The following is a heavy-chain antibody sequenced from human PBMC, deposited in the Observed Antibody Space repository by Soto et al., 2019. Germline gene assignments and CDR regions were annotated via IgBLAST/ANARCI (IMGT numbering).Heavy chain of an antibody. CDR1: GFTFSDHY. D-gene: IGHD6-19*01. J-gene: IGHJ4*02. CDR2: TRNKANSYTT. CDR3: TSVDYSSGWYVDY. V-gene: IGHV3-72*01. Sequence: EVQLVESGGGLVQPGGSLRLSCAASGFTFSDHYMDWVRQAPGKGLEWVGRTRNKANSYTTEYAASVKGRFTISRDDSKNSLYLQMNSLKTEDTAVYYCTSVDYSSGWYVDYWGQGTLVTVSS.